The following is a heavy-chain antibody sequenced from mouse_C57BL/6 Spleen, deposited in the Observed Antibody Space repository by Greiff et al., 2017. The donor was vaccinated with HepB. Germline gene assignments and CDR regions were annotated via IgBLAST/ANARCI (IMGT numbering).Heavy chain of an antibody. CDR3: ARLGAY. Sequence: QVQLKESGPGLVAPSQSLSITCTVSGFSFTSYGVDWVRQSPGKGLEWLGVIWGVGSTNYNSALKSRLSISKDNSKSQVFLKMNSLQTDDTTMYYCARLGAYWGQGTLVTVSA. V-gene: IGHV2-6*01. CDR2: IWGVGST. J-gene: IGHJ3*01. CDR1: GFSFTSYG.